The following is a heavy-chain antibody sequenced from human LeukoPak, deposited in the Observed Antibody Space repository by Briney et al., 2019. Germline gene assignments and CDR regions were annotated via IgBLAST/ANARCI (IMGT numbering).Heavy chain of an antibody. D-gene: IGHD2-15*01. V-gene: IGHV1-69*04. Sequence: GSSVKVSFLASGGTFSSYAISWLRPARGQGLEWMGRIIPIFGIANYAQKFQGRVTITADKSTSTAYMELSSLRSEDTAVYYCARAGYCSGGSCFALDYWGQGTLVTVSS. J-gene: IGHJ4*02. CDR2: IIPIFGIA. CDR3: ARAGYCSGGSCFALDY. CDR1: GGTFSSYA.